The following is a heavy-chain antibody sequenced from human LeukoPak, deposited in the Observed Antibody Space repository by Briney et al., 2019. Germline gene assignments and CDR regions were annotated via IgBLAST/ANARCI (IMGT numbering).Heavy chain of an antibody. D-gene: IGHD6-13*01. V-gene: IGHV3-21*01. CDR3: ARDSGSSSWNYFDY. CDR2: ISSSSSYI. J-gene: IGHJ4*02. Sequence: GGSLRLSCAASGFTFSSYSMNRVRQAPGKGLEWVPSISSSSSYIYYADSVKGRFTISRDNAKNSLYLQMNSLRAEDTAVYYCARDSGSSSWNYFDYWGQGTLVTVSS. CDR1: GFTFSSYS.